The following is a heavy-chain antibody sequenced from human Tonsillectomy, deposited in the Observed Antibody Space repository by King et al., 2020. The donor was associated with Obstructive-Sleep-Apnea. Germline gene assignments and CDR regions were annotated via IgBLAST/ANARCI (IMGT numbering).Heavy chain of an antibody. V-gene: IGHV7-4-1*02. Sequence: QLVQSGSELKEPGASVKVSCKASGYTFTDYGMNWVRQAPGQGLEWMGWINTNTGNPTYAQGFTGRFVFSLDTSVSTAYLHISSLQAEDTAVYYCVKESGARQGQGPDYWGQGTPVTVSS. CDR3: VKESGARQGQGPDY. CDR1: GYTFTDYG. D-gene: IGHD1-26*01. CDR2: INTNTGNP. J-gene: IGHJ4*02.